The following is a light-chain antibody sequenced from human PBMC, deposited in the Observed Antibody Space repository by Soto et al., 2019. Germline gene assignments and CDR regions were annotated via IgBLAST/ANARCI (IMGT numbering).Light chain of an antibody. J-gene: IGKJ2*01. CDR1: QSISSY. Sequence: DIQMTHSPSSLSASVGDRVTITCRASQSISSYLNWYQQKPGKAPKLLIYAASSFQSGVPSRFSGSGSGTDFTLTISSLQPEDFATYYCQQSYSTLYTFAQGTKLEIK. V-gene: IGKV1-39*01. CDR3: QQSYSTLYT. CDR2: AAS.